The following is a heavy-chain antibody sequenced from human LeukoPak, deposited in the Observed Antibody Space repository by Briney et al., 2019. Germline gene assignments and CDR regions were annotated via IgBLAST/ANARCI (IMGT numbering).Heavy chain of an antibody. V-gene: IGHV3-30*02. CDR3: ARDRVRGWELLAPYPHYMDV. D-gene: IGHD1-26*01. Sequence: GGSLRLSCSASGFTFTRHATHWVRQAPAKGLEWVAYIRHDGSDKYYADSVKGRFTISRDNSKNTLSLEMNSLRAEDTAVYYCARDRVRGWELLAPYPHYMDVWGKGTTVTVSS. CDR2: IRHDGSDK. CDR1: GFTFTRHA. J-gene: IGHJ6*03.